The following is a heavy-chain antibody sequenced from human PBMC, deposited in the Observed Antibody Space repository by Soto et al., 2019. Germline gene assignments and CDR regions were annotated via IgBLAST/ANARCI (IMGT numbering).Heavy chain of an antibody. CDR2: ISGSGGST. J-gene: IGHJ3*02. CDR1: GFTFGTYA. CDR3: AHPRGYGVFDAYDI. V-gene: IGHV3-23*01. Sequence: PGGSLRLSCTASGFTFGTYAMNWVRQTPGKGLEWVSAISGSGGSTYYADSVQGRFTVSRDNYMNTLYLQMNSLRIEDTAVYYCAHPRGYGVFDAYDIWGQGTMVTASS. D-gene: IGHD2-8*01.